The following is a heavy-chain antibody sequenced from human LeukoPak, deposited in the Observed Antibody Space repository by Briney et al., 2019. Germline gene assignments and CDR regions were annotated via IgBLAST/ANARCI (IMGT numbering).Heavy chain of an antibody. CDR2: INHSGST. Sequence: SETLSLTCAVYGGSFSGYYWSWIRQPPGKGLEWIGEINHSGSTNYNPSLKSRVTISVDTSKNQFSLKLSSVTAADTAVYYCARVDGGIAAAGMKYWGQGTLVTVSS. CDR3: ARVDGGIAAAGMKY. V-gene: IGHV4-34*01. CDR1: GGSFSGYY. D-gene: IGHD6-13*01. J-gene: IGHJ4*02.